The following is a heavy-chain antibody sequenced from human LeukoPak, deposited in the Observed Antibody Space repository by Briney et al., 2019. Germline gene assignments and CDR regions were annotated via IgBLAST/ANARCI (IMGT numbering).Heavy chain of an antibody. CDR3: ARVGAYAAVNW. CDR1: GFPFSTYE. J-gene: IGHJ4*02. D-gene: IGHD1-20*01. CDR2: ISSSGSPK. Sequence: GGSLRLSCAASGFPFSTYEMNWVRQAPGRRLEWISYISSSGSPKYYADSVKGRFTISRDNAENSLFLQMSGLRVEDTAVYYCARVGAYAAVNWWGQGTLVTVSS. V-gene: IGHV3-48*03.